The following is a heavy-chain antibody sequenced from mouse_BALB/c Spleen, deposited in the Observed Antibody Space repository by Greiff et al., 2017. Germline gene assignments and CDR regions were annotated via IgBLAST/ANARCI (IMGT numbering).Heavy chain of an antibody. D-gene: IGHD2-4*01. CDR1: GFSLTSYG. J-gene: IGHJ4*01. Sequence: VQLKESGPGLVAPSQSLSITCTVSGFSLTSYGVHWVRQPPGKGLEWLGVIWAGGSTNYNSALMSRLSISKDNSKSQVFLKMNSLQTDDTAMYYCARDYEYDEEGYYYAMDYWGQGTSVTVSS. CDR3: ARDYEYDEEGYYYAMDY. V-gene: IGHV2-9*02. CDR2: IWAGGST.